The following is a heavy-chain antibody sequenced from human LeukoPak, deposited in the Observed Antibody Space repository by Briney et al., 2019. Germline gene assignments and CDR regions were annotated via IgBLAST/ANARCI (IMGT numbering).Heavy chain of an antibody. D-gene: IGHD6-6*01. CDR3: ARVEYSSSLAIDY. Sequence: PSETLSLTCTVSGGSISSSSHYWGWIRQPPGKGLEWIGSIYYSGSTYYNPSLKSRVTISVDTSKNQFSLKLSSVTAADTAVYYCARVEYSSSLAIDYWGQGTLVTVSS. CDR2: IYYSGST. J-gene: IGHJ4*02. V-gene: IGHV4-39*07. CDR1: GGSISSSSHY.